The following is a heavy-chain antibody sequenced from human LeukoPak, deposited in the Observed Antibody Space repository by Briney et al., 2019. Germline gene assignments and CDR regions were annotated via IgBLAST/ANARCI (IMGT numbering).Heavy chain of an antibody. V-gene: IGHV3-23*01. Sequence: GGSLRLSCAASGFAFSSYAMSWVRQAPGKGLEWVSAISGSGGSTYYADSVKGRFTVSRDNSKNTLYLQMNSLRAEDTAVYYCARGYSSSWYWFDPWGQGTLVTVSS. CDR3: ARGYSSSWYWFDP. D-gene: IGHD6-13*01. CDR1: GFAFSSYA. CDR2: ISGSGGST. J-gene: IGHJ5*02.